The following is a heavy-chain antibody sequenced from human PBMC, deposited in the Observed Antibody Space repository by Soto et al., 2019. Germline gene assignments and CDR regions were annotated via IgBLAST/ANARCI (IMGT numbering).Heavy chain of an antibody. CDR2: IYYSGST. V-gene: IGHV4-59*01. Sequence: PSETLSLTCTVSGGSISSYYWSWIRQPPGKGLEWIGYIYYSGSTNYNPSLKSRVTISVDTSKNQFSLKLSSVTAADTAVYYCARWRYVYSLDYWGQGTLGTASS. CDR1: GGSISSYY. CDR3: ARWRYVYSLDY. D-gene: IGHD5-18*01. J-gene: IGHJ4*02.